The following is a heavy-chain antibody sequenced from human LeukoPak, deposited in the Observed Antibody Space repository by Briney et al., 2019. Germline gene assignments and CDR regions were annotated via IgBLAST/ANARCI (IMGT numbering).Heavy chain of an antibody. V-gene: IGHV1-69*05. D-gene: IGHD3-22*01. CDR2: IIPIFGTA. Sequence: SVKVSCKASGGTFSSYAISWVRQAPGQGLEWMGGIIPIFGTASYAQKFQGRVTITTDEYKSTAYMELSSVRSEDTAVYYCARFSRDSSGYLDYWGQGTLVTVSS. J-gene: IGHJ4*02. CDR3: ARFSRDSSGYLDY. CDR1: GGTFSSYA.